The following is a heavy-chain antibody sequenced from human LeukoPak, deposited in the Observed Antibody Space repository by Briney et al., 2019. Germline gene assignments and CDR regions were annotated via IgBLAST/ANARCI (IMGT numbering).Heavy chain of an antibody. CDR1: ASTFSSYA. J-gene: IGHJ4*02. V-gene: IGHV3-23*01. D-gene: IGHD6-19*01. CDR2: ISSSGGST. Sequence: PGGSLRLSCAASASTFSSYAMSCVRQAPGKGLEWVSAISSSGGSTHYADSVKGRFTISRDNSKNTLYLQMNSLRAEDTAVYYCAKRRDQSSDGAFDYWGQGTLVTVSS. CDR3: AKRRDQSSDGAFDY.